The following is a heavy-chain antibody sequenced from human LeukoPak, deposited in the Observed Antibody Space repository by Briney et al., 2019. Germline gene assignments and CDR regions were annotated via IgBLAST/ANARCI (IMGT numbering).Heavy chain of an antibody. CDR3: ARMQGPRYFDL. Sequence: SETLSLTCTVSGGSITSCYWSWIRQPPGKGLEWIGFLSYSGTSNYNPSLKSRVTISLDTSKNQLSLKLTSVTAADTAVYYCARMQGPRYFDLWGRGTLVTVSS. V-gene: IGHV4-59*08. CDR1: GGSITSCY. J-gene: IGHJ2*01. CDR2: LSYSGTS.